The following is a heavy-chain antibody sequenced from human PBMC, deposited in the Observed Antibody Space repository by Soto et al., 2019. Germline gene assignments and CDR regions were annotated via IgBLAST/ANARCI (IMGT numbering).Heavy chain of an antibody. Sequence: QVQLLQSGAEVKKPGSSVKVSCKASGGTFSSYAISWVRQAPGQGLEWMGGIIPIFGTANYAQKFQGRVTITADESTSTAYMELSSLRSEDTAVYYCARSRPPPGAAPSYFDYWGQGTLVTVSS. CDR1: GGTFSSYA. CDR2: IIPIFGTA. CDR3: ARSRPPPGAAPSYFDY. D-gene: IGHD1-26*01. V-gene: IGHV1-69*12. J-gene: IGHJ4*02.